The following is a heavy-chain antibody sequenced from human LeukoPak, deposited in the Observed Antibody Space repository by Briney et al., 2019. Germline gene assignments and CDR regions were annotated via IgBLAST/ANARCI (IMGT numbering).Heavy chain of an antibody. Sequence: GGSLRLSCAASGFTFSTYAMSWVRQAPGKGLEWVSAISGSGGSTYYADSVKGRFTISRDNAKNSLYLQMNSLRAEDTAVYYCARGRGYCSSTSCPGDFYMDVWGKGTTVTVSS. J-gene: IGHJ6*03. CDR2: ISGSGGST. CDR3: ARGRGYCSSTSCPGDFYMDV. V-gene: IGHV3-23*01. D-gene: IGHD2-2*01. CDR1: GFTFSTYA.